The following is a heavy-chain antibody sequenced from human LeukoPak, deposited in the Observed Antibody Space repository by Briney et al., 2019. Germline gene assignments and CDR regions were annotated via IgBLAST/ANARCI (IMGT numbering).Heavy chain of an antibody. J-gene: IGHJ4*02. V-gene: IGHV3-48*03. Sequence: PGGSLRLSCGASGFTFSSYEMNWVRQAPGKGLEWVSYISSTGITTYYADSVKGRFTISRDNAKNSLYLQMNSLRAEDTAVYYCARGTPTTRDFDYWGQGTLVTVSS. CDR1: GFTFSSYE. CDR2: ISSTGITT. D-gene: IGHD4-11*01. CDR3: ARGTPTTRDFDY.